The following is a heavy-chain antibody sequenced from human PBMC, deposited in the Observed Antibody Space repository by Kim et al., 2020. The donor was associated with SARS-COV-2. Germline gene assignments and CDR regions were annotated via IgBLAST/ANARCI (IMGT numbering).Heavy chain of an antibody. CDR3: ARAQPYYDFWSGPPGYRMDV. CDR2: INPSGGST. D-gene: IGHD3-3*01. J-gene: IGHJ6*02. Sequence: ASVKVSCKASGYPFTSYYMHWVRQAPGQGLEWMGIINPSGGSTSYAQKFQRRVTMTRDTSTSTVYMELSSLRSEDSAVYYCARAQPYYDFWSGPPGYRMDVRGQGTTVTVSS. V-gene: IGHV1-46*01. CDR1: GYPFTSYY.